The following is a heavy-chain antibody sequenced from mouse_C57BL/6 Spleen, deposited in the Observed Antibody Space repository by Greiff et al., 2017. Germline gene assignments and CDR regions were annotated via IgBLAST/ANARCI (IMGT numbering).Heavy chain of an antibody. D-gene: IGHD3-2*02. Sequence: VQLQQSGAELVRPGTSVKMSCKASGYTFTNYWIGWAKQRPGHGLEWIGDIYPGGGYSHSNEKFQGKATLTADKSSSTAYMQFSSLTSEDSAIYCCARSGSSGYVWYFDYGGQGTTLTVAS. J-gene: IGHJ2*01. CDR3: ARSGSSGYVWYFDY. CDR2: IYPGGGYS. V-gene: IGHV1-63*01. CDR1: GYTFTNYW.